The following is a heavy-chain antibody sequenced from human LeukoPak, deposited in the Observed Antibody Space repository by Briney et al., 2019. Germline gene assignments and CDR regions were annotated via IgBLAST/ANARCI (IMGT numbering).Heavy chain of an antibody. J-gene: IGHJ4*02. V-gene: IGHV4-59*08. CDR1: GDSISAYY. D-gene: IGHD1-26*01. CDR3: TKYGGSPANYFDS. CDR2: VHKAGSI. Sequence: SETLSLTCTVSGDSISAYYWSWVRQPPGKGLEWIAFVHKAGSINYNPSLKSRATISMDTSNSQFSLHVNSVTAADTAVYYCTKYGGSPANYFDSWGPGTLVTVSP.